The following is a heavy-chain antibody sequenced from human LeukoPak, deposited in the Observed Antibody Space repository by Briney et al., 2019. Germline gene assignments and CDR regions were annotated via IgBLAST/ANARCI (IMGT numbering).Heavy chain of an antibody. V-gene: IGHV4-4*07. J-gene: IGHJ6*03. D-gene: IGHD6-13*01. Sequence: SETLSLTCTVSGGSISSYYLSWIRQPAGKGLEWIGRIYTSGSTNYNPSLKSRVTMSVDTSKNQFSLKLSSVTAADTAVYYCARATRAAGFYYYYYYMDVWRKGTTVTVYS. CDR1: GGSISSYY. CDR3: ARATRAAGFYYYYYYMDV. CDR2: IYTSGST.